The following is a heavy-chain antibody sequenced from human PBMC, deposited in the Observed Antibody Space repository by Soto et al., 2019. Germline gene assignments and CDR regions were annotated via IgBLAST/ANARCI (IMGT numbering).Heavy chain of an antibody. CDR1: GYTFTSYD. CDR2: MNPNSGNT. CDR3: ARGLMYYYDSSGYWRDY. D-gene: IGHD3-22*01. J-gene: IGHJ4*02. V-gene: IGHV1-8*01. Sequence: QVQLVQSGAEVKKPGASVKVSCKASGYTFTSYDINWVRQATGQGLEWMGWMNPNSGNTGYAQKFQGRVTMTRNTSXSXXYRELSSLRSEDTAVYYCARGLMYYYDSSGYWRDYWGQGTLVTVSS.